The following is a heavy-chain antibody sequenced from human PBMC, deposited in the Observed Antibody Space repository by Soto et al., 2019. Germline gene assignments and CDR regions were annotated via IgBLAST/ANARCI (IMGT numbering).Heavy chain of an antibody. J-gene: IGHJ5*02. CDR3: AKDGATYYYGSGSYNWFDP. D-gene: IGHD3-10*01. CDR2: ISGSGGST. V-gene: IGHV3-23*01. Sequence: GGSLRLSCAASGFTFSSYAMSWVRQAPGKGLEWVSAISGSGGSTYYADSVKGRFTISRDNSKNTLYLQMNSLRAEDTAVYYCAKDGATYYYGSGSYNWFDPWGQGTLVTVSS. CDR1: GFTFSSYA.